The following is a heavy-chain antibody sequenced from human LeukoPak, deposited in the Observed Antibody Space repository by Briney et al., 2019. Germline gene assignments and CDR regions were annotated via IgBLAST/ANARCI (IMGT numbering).Heavy chain of an antibody. CDR2: MYYNGST. V-gene: IGHV4-59*12. D-gene: IGHD3-10*01. CDR1: GGSISSYY. CDR3: ARVISAMVRGVITNYYYYGMDV. J-gene: IGHJ6*02. Sequence: SETLSLTCTVSGGSISSYYWSWIRQPPGKGLEWIGYMYYNGSTKYNPSLKSRVTISIDTSKNQFSLKLSSVTAADTAVYYRARVISAMVRGVITNYYYYGMDVWGQGTTVTVSS.